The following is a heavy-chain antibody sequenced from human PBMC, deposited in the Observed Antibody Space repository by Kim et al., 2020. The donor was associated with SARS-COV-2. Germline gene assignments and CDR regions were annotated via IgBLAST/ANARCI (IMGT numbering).Heavy chain of an antibody. CDR3: AKDIKKRFLEWLSMGPPDY. CDR1: GFTFGDYA. D-gene: IGHD3-3*01. CDR2: ISWNSGSI. Sequence: GGSLRLSCAASGFTFGDYAMHWVRQAPGKGLEWVSGISWNSGSIGYADSVKGRFTISRDNAKNSLYLQMNSLRAEDTALYYCAKDIKKRFLEWLSMGPPDYWGQGTLVTVSS. J-gene: IGHJ4*02. V-gene: IGHV3-9*01.